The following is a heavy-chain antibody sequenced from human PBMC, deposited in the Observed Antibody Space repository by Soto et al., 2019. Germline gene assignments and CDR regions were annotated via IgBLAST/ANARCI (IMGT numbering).Heavy chain of an antibody. Sequence: EVQLVESGGGLDQSGGSLRLSCAASGFTVSSDYMSWVRQAPGKGLEWVSGIYSGGSAYYADSVKGRFTISRDNSKNTLYLQMNSLRAEDTALYYCARYPPTRGLDYWGQGTLVTVSS. CDR2: IYSGGSA. J-gene: IGHJ4*02. CDR1: GFTVSSDY. D-gene: IGHD3-10*01. CDR3: ARYPPTRGLDY. V-gene: IGHV3-66*01.